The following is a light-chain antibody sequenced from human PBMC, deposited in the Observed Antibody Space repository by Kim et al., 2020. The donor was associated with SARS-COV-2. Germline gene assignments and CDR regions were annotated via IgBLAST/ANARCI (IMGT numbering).Light chain of an antibody. CDR2: DAS. Sequence: IVMTQSPSSLSASTGDRVTITCRASQGISSYLAWYQQKPGKAPKLLIYDASTLQSGVPSRFSGSGSGTDFTLTISGLQSEDFAMYYCQQYDSYPRTFGQGTKVDIK. CDR1: QGISSY. J-gene: IGKJ1*01. CDR3: QQYDSYPRT. V-gene: IGKV1-8*01.